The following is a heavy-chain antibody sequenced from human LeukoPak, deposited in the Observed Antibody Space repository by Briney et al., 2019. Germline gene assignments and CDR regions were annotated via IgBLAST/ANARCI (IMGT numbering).Heavy chain of an antibody. CDR3: ASALHYFDSTAFSYYFDY. V-gene: IGHV4-59*12. D-gene: IGHD3-22*01. CDR1: GASISTYY. CDR2: IYYSGST. Sequence: SETLSLTCTVSGASISTYYWSWIRQPPGRGLEWIGYIYYSGSTDYNPFLKSRVTISVDTSKNQFSLKLSSVTAADTAVYYCASALHYFDSTAFSYYFDYWGQGTLVTVSS. J-gene: IGHJ4*02.